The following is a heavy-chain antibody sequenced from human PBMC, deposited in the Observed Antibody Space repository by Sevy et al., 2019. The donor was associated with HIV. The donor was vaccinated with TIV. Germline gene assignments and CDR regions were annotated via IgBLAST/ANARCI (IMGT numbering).Heavy chain of an antibody. CDR2: IYPGDSDT. CDR3: ARLAADWFDP. V-gene: IGHV5-51*01. Sequence: GESLKISCKGSGYSFTSYCIGWVRQMPGKGLEWVGIIYPGDSDTTYSPSFQGRVTISVDKSISTAYLQWSSLRASDTAMYYCARLAADWFDPWGQGTLVTVSS. CDR1: GYSFTSYC. J-gene: IGHJ5*02. D-gene: IGHD6-25*01.